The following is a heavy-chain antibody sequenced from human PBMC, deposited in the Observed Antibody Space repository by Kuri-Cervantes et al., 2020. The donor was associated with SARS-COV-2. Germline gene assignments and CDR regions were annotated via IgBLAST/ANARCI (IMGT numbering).Heavy chain of an antibody. CDR3: TRGGYTSALSRQNWFDP. CDR1: GFNFSSYS. V-gene: IGHV3-7*03. CDR2: IKYDGSEK. D-gene: IGHD6-19*01. J-gene: IGHJ5*02. Sequence: GGSLRLSCAASGFNFSSYSINWVRQAPGKGLEWVANIKYDGSEKYYVDSVKGRFIISRDNAKNSVYLQMNSLRDADTAVYYCTRGGYTSALSRQNWFDPWGQGTLVTVSS.